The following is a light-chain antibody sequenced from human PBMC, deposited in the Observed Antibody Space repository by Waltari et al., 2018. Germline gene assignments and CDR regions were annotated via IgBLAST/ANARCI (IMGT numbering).Light chain of an antibody. CDR3: ALYVHSGLWI. CDR2: YID. CDR1: PGSVPATNF. V-gene: IGLV8-61*01. J-gene: IGLJ2*01. Sequence: QTVVTQEPSFSVSPGGTVTLTCGLTPGSVPATNFPSWYQQTPGQPPRALMYYIDSRTSGVPNRFSGSIIGDKAALTITGAQADDESDYYCALYVHSGLWIFGGGTRLTVL.